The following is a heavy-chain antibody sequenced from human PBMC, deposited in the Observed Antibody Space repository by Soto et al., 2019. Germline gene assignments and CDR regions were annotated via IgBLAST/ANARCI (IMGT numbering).Heavy chain of an antibody. J-gene: IGHJ4*02. Sequence: LTCTVSGGSISSNYMSWVRQAPGKGLEWVSVIYSGGSTYYADSVKGRFTISRDNSKNTLYLQMNSLRAEDTAVYYCAKEERYCSGASCSVYYFDYWGQGTLGTVSS. CDR1: GGSISSNY. D-gene: IGHD2-15*01. CDR3: AKEERYCSGASCSVYYFDY. CDR2: IYSGGST. V-gene: IGHV3-66*01.